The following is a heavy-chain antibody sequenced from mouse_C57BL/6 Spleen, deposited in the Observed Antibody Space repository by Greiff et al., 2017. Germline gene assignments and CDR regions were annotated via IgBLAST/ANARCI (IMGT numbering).Heavy chain of an antibody. CDR1: GFTFSSYA. CDR3: ARAPYPLPSGFAY. D-gene: IGHD6-1*01. J-gene: IGHJ3*01. CDR2: ISDGGSYT. Sequence: EVQLVESGGGLVKPGGSLKLSCAASGFTFSSYAMSWVRQTPEKRLEWVATISDGGSYTYYPDNVKGRFTISRDNAKNNLYLQMSHLKSEDTAMYYCARAPYPLPSGFAYWGQGTLVTVAA. V-gene: IGHV5-4*01.